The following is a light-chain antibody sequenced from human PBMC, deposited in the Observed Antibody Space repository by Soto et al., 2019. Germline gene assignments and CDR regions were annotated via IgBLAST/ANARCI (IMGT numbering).Light chain of an antibody. CDR2: DVI. CDR3: VSHAGNNNLV. Sequence: QSALTPPPSASGSLGQSVTISCTGTSSDVGGYNYVSWYQQDPGKAPKLLIYDVIHRPSGVPDRFSGSKSGNTASLTISGLQAEHEAHYYCVSHAGNNNLVFGTGTKLTVL. V-gene: IGLV2-8*01. CDR1: SSDVGGYNY. J-gene: IGLJ1*01.